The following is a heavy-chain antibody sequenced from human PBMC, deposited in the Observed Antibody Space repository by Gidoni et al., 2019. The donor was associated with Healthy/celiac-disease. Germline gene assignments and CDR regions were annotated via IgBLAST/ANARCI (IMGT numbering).Heavy chain of an antibody. CDR3: ARRGSITIFGVVMSPFDY. CDR1: GFTFSSYW. D-gene: IGHD3-3*01. Sequence: EVQLVESGGGFVTPGGSLRLSCAASGFTFSSYWMGWVRQAPGKGLEWVANIKQDGIEKFYVDSVKGRFTISRDNAKNSLYLQMNSLRAEDTAVYYCARRGSITIFGVVMSPFDYWGQGTLVTVSS. CDR2: IKQDGIEK. J-gene: IGHJ4*02. V-gene: IGHV3-7*01.